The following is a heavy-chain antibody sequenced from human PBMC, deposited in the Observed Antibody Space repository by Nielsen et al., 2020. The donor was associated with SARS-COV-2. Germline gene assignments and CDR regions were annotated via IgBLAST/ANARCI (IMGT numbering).Heavy chain of an antibody. CDR3: AKQWLDYYYYYMDV. D-gene: IGHD6-19*01. CDR1: GFTFSSYW. J-gene: IGHJ6*03. CDR2: INSDGSST. Sequence: GESLKISCAASGFTFSSYWMHWVRQAPGKGLVWVSRINSDGSSTSYADSVKGRFTISRDNAKNTLYLQMNSLRAEDTAVYYCAKQWLDYYYYYMDVWGKGTTVTVSS. V-gene: IGHV3-74*01.